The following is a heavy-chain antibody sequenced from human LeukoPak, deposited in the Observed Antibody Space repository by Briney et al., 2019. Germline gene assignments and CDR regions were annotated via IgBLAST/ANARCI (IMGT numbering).Heavy chain of an antibody. CDR3: ARAESMALYFLY. CDR2: VSTYNGDT. V-gene: IGHV1-18*01. J-gene: IGHJ1*01. CDR1: GYTFTDFG. Sequence: ASPKVSCKASGYTFTDFGFIRVRQAPGQGLEWMGWVSTYNGDTDYAKKFQDRVTMTTESSTQTTFMELRNLRSDDTAVYYCARAESMALYFLYWGQGTLVSVSS. D-gene: IGHD1-14*01.